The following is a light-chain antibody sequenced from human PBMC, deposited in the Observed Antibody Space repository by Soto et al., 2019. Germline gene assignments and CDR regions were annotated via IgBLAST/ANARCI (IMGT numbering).Light chain of an antibody. CDR3: CSYAHSSTYI. V-gene: IGLV2-23*02. Sequence: QSVLTQPASVSGSPGQSITISCTGTSSDVGSYHLVSWYQQHPGKAPKLMIFEVSKRPSGVSMRFSGSKSGNTASLTISGLQAEDEADYYCCSYAHSSTYIFGSGTKVTVL. J-gene: IGLJ1*01. CDR2: EVS. CDR1: SSDVGSYHL.